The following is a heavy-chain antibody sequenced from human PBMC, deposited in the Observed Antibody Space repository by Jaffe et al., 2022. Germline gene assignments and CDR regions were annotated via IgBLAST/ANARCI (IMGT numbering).Heavy chain of an antibody. J-gene: IGHJ1*01. CDR2: ISGSGGST. D-gene: IGHD6-19*01. CDR3: AKDLAVAVPMGPPLKH. Sequence: EVQLLESGGGLVQPGGSLRLSCAASGFTFSSYAMSWVRQAPGKGLEWVSAISGSGGSTYYADSVKGRFTISRDNSKNTLYLQMNSLRAEDTAVYYCAKDLAVAVPMGPPLKHWGQGTLVTVSS. CDR1: GFTFSSYA. V-gene: IGHV3-23*01.